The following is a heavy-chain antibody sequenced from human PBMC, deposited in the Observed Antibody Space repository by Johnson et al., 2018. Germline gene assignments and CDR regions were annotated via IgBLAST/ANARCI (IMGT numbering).Heavy chain of an antibody. V-gene: IGHV3-30-3*01. CDR2: ISYDGSND. J-gene: IGHJ6*02. D-gene: IGHD1-26*01. Sequence: QVQLVETGGGVVLPGRSLRLSCAASGFTFSNYAMHWVRQAPGKGLERVAVISYDGSNDYYEDSVKGRFTISRDNSKNTLYMQMNSLRAEDTAGYYFAKERAKVGAKLRYYYGMDVWGQGTTVTVSS. CDR1: GFTFSNYA. CDR3: AKERAKVGAKLRYYYGMDV.